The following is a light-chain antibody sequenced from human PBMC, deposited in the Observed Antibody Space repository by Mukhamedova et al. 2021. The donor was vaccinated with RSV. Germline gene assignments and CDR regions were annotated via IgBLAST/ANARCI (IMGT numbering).Light chain of an antibody. V-gene: IGKV1-5*03. CDR2: KAS. Sequence: WYQRRVHGKAPKLLISKASSLESGVPSRFSGSGSGTEFTLTISSLQPDDFATYYCQQYESHNTLDPGSKLYIK. J-gene: IGKJ2*01. CDR3: QQYESHNT.